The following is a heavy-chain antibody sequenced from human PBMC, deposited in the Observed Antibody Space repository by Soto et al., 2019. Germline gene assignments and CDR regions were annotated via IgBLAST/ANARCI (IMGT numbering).Heavy chain of an antibody. Sequence: PGGSLRLSCAASGFTFSSYSMNWVRQAPGKGLEWVSYISSSSSTIYYADSVKGRFTISRDNAKNSLYLQMNSLRAEDTAVYYCARDTIWFGELPHYYYYYMDVWGKGTTVTVSS. D-gene: IGHD3-10*01. CDR3: ARDTIWFGELPHYYYYYMDV. CDR1: GFTFSSYS. V-gene: IGHV3-48*01. J-gene: IGHJ6*03. CDR2: ISSSSSTI.